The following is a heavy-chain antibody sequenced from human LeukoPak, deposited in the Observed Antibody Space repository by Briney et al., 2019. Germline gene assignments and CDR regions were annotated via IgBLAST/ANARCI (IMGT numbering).Heavy chain of an antibody. J-gene: IGHJ4*02. CDR1: GGSISSYY. V-gene: IGHV4-59*01. CDR2: IYYSGST. D-gene: IGHD6-19*01. CDR3: ARDTGAVAAYFDY. Sequence: KTSETLSLTSTVSGGSISSYYWSWIRQPPGKGLEWIGYIYYSGSTNYNPSLKSRVTISVDTSKNQFSLKLSSVTAADTAVYYCARDTGAVAAYFDYWGQGTLVTVSS.